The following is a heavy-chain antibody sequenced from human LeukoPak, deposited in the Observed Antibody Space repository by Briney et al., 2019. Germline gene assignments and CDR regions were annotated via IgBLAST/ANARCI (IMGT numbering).Heavy chain of an antibody. V-gene: IGHV3-49*04. CDR1: GFTFGDYA. J-gene: IGHJ4*02. D-gene: IGHD1-26*01. CDR2: IRSKAYGGTT. Sequence: RPGGSLRLSCTASGFTFGDYAMSWVRQAPGKGLEWVGFIRSKAYGGTTEYAASVKGRFTISRDDSKSIAYLQMNSLKTEDTAVYYCSSVGAAEVVYWGQGTLVTVSS. CDR3: SSVGAAEVVY.